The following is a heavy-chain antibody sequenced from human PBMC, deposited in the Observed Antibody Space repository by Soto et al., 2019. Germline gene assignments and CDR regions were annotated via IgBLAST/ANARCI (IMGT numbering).Heavy chain of an antibody. Sequence: GGSLRLSCAASGFTFSSYGMHWVRQAPGKGLEWVAVIWYDGSNKYYADSVKGRFTISRDNSKNTLYLQMNSLRAEDTAVYYCARLTGTTFGDSYYYYYMDVWGKGTTVTVSS. CDR1: GFTFSSYG. D-gene: IGHD1-7*01. CDR2: IWYDGSNK. V-gene: IGHV3-33*01. J-gene: IGHJ6*03. CDR3: ARLTGTTFGDSYYYYYMDV.